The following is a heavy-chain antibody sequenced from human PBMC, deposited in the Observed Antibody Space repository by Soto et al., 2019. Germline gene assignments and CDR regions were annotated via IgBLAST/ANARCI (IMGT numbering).Heavy chain of an antibody. J-gene: IGHJ4*02. CDR3: ARGALFRELSFYFDY. D-gene: IGHD3-16*02. Sequence: GGSLRLSCAASGFTFTSYAMHWVRQAPGKGLEYVSAISSDGSSTYYADSVKGRFTISRDNSKNTLYLQMGSLRAEDMAMYYCARGALFRELSFYFDYWGQGTLVTVSS. CDR2: ISSDGSST. CDR1: GFTFTSYA. V-gene: IGHV3-64*02.